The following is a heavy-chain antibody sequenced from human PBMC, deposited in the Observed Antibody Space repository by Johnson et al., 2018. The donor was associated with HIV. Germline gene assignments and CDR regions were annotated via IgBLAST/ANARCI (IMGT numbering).Heavy chain of an antibody. CDR1: GFSVRSNY. CDR2: IFSGGNT. J-gene: IGHJ3*02. D-gene: IGHD4-17*01. Sequence: VQLVESGGGLIQPGGSLRLSCAASGFSVRSNYMSWVRQAPGKGLEWVSVIFSGGNTYYTDSVKGRFTISRDNSKNTLYLKINSLRAEDTAVYYCARERIYGDDAFDIWGQGTLVTGSS. V-gene: IGHV3-66*01. CDR3: ARERIYGDDAFDI.